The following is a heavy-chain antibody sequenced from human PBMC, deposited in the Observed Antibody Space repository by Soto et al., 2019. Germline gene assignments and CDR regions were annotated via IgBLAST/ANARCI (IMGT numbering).Heavy chain of an antibody. J-gene: IGHJ4*02. CDR3: ARRLNDYGDYKFDF. V-gene: IGHV5-51*01. CDR1: GYSFSTYW. CDR2: IYPADSDT. D-gene: IGHD4-17*01. Sequence: GESLKISCKASGYSFSTYWIGWVRQMPGKGLEWMGLIYPADSDTRYSPSFEGQVTISADKSVSTAYLQWSSLKASDTATYYCARRLNDYGDYKFDFWGQGTLVTVSS.